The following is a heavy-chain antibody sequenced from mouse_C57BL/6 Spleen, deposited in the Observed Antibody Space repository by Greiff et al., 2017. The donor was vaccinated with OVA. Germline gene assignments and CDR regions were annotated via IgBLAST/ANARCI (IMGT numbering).Heavy chain of an antibody. CDR2: IWGVGST. V-gene: IGHV2-6*01. Sequence: VQLQQSGPGLVVPSQCLSITCTVSGFSLTSYGVDWVRQSPGKGLEWLGVIWGVGSTNYNSALKSRLNISKDNSKSQVFLKMNSLQTDDTAMYYCASGEYGSAFDYWGQGTLVSVSA. CDR1: GFSLTSYG. J-gene: IGHJ3*01. D-gene: IGHD1-1*01. CDR3: ASGEYGSAFDY.